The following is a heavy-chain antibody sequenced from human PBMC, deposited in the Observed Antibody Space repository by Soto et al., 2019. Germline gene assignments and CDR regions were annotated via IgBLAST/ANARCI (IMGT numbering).Heavy chain of an antibody. Sequence: SETLSLTCTVSGGSITNYYLSWIRQPAGKGLEWIGRIYTKERTNYNLSFRNRVTMSVDTSKNQFSLKLDAVTAADTAVYYCAGDDYKDGGNNWFDPWGQGTLVTVYS. CDR2: IYTKERT. CDR3: AGDDYKDGGNNWFDP. J-gene: IGHJ5*02. D-gene: IGHD3-16*01. V-gene: IGHV4-4*07. CDR1: GGSITNYY.